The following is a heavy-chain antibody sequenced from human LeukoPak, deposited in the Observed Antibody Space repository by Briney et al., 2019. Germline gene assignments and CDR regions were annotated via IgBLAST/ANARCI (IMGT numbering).Heavy chain of an antibody. CDR3: ARGSILGYCSSTSCPMGFDP. CDR2: INPNSGGT. D-gene: IGHD2-2*01. V-gene: IGHV1-2*06. CDR1: GYTFTGYY. J-gene: IGHJ5*02. Sequence: ASVKVSCKASGYTFTGYYMHWVRQAPGQGLEWMGRINPNSGGTNYAQKFQGRVTMTRDTSISTAYMELSRLRSDDTAVYYCARGSILGYCSSTSCPMGFDPWGQGTLVTVSS.